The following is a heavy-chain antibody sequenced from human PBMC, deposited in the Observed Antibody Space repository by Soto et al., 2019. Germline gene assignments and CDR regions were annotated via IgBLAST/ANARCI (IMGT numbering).Heavy chain of an antibody. CDR1: GGSISSYY. CDR2: IYYSGST. CDR3: ARDSGSYFDY. D-gene: IGHD1-26*01. J-gene: IGHJ4*02. V-gene: IGHV4-59*01. Sequence: SETLSLTCTVSGGSISSYYWSWIRQPPGKGLEWIGYIYYSGSTNYNPSLKSRVTISVDTSKNQFSLKLSSVTAADTAVYYCARDSGSYFDYWGQGTLVTVSS.